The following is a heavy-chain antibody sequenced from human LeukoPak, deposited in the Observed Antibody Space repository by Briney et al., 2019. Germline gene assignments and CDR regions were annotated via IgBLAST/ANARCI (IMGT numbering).Heavy chain of an antibody. V-gene: IGHV3-23*01. J-gene: IGHJ4*02. D-gene: IGHD3-9*01. CDR1: GFTFSSYA. CDR3: AKARNYDILTGLSDY. Sequence: PGGSLRLSCAASGFTFSSYAMSWVRQAPGKGLEWVSAISGSGGSTYYADSVKGRFTTSRDNSKNTLYLQMNSLRAEDTAVYYCAKARNYDILTGLSDYWGQGTLVTVSS. CDR2: ISGSGGST.